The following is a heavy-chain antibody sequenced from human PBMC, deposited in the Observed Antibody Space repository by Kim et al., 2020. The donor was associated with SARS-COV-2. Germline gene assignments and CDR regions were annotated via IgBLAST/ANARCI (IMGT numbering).Heavy chain of an antibody. J-gene: IGHJ5*02. CDR3: ARHSSFGGWFDP. V-gene: IGHV4-39*01. D-gene: IGHD3-16*01. CDR2: SGST. Sequence: SGSTYYNPSLKSRVTISVDTSKNQFSLKLSSVTAADTAVYYCARHSSFGGWFDPWGQGTLVTVSS.